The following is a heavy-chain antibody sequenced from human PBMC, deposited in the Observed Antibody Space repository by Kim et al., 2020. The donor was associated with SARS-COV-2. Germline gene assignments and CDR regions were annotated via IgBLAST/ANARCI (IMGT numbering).Heavy chain of an antibody. D-gene: IGHD3-22*01. J-gene: IGHJ4*02. Sequence: SQTLSLTCAVYGGSFSGYYWSWIRQPPGKGLEWIGEINHSGSPNYNPSLKSRVTISVDTSKNQFSLKLSSVTAADTAVYYCARAAYYDSSGGPDYWGQGTLVTVSS. CDR1: GGSFSGYY. CDR2: INHSGSP. V-gene: IGHV4-34*01. CDR3: ARAAYYDSSGGPDY.